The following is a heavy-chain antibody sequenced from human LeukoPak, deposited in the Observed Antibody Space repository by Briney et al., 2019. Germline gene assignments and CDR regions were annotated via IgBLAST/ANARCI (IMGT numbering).Heavy chain of an antibody. CDR1: GGSISSGGYY. CDR3: ARDLYYTADPTLGFNWFDP. V-gene: IGHV4-30-2*01. Sequence: PSQTLSLTCTVSGGSISSGGYYWSWIRQPPGKGLEWIGYIYHSGSTYYNPSLKNRVTISIDRSKNQFSLKLSSVTAADTAVYYCARDLYYTADPTLGFNWFDPWGQGTLVTVSS. D-gene: IGHD3-3*01. CDR2: IYHSGST. J-gene: IGHJ5*02.